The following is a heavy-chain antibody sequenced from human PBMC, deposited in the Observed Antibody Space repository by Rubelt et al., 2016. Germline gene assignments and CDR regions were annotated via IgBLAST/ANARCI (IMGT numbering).Heavy chain of an antibody. CDR2: ITNGGGNT. CDR1: GFTFSSYA. Sequence: EVQLLESGGGLVQPGGSLRLSCAASGFTFSSYAMSWVRQAPGKGLEWVSVITNGGGNTYYADSVKGRFTISRDNSKKTRHLRMNSRRAGETAEYCWAKVRGKNNDSPGMDAWGQGTTVTVSS. V-gene: IGHV3-23*01. D-gene: IGHD3-22*01. J-gene: IGHJ6*02. CDR3: AKVRGKNNDSPGMDA.